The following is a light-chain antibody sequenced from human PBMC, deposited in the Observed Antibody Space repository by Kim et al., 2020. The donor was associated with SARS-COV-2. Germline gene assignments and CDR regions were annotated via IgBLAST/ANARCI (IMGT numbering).Light chain of an antibody. CDR2: GKN. J-gene: IGLJ2*01. CDR1: SLRSYY. Sequence: SELPQDPAVSVALGQTVRITCHGDSLRSYYASWYQQKPGQAPIIVIYGKNIRPSGIPDRFSGSSSGNTASLTITGTQAGDEADYYCNSRDSSDNVVFGGGNQLTVL. V-gene: IGLV3-19*01. CDR3: NSRDSSDNVV.